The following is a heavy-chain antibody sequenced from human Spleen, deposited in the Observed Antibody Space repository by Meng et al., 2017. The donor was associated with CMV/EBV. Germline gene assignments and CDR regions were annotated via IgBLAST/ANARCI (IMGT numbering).Heavy chain of an antibody. D-gene: IGHD3-22*01. Sequence: ASVKVSCKASGYTFTGYYMDWVRQAPGQGPEWMGWINPKSGDTKYPQRFQGRFQGRVTMTRDTSISTAYMELSRLKSDDTAVYYCARDRGLRGDAFDIWGQGTMVTVSS. CDR2: INPKSGDT. CDR1: GYTFTGYY. J-gene: IGHJ3*02. V-gene: IGHV1-2*02. CDR3: ARDRGLRGDAFDI.